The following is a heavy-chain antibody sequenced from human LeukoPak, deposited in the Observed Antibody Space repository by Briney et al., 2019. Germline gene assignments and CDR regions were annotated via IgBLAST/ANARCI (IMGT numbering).Heavy chain of an antibody. V-gene: IGHV4-59*01. J-gene: IGHJ4*02. CDR2: IYYSGIT. CDR3: ARLIGDPYGSVDY. CDR1: GGSISMYY. Sequence: SETLSLTCTVSGGSISMYYWSWVRQPPWKGLEWIGYIYYSGITNYNPSLKRLVTISVDTSKNQFSLKLSSVTSADTAVYYCARLIGDPYGSVDYWGQGTLVTVSS. D-gene: IGHD3-10*01.